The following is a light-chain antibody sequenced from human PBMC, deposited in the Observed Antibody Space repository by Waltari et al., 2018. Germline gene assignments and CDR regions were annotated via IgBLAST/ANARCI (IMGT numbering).Light chain of an antibody. CDR1: SSDVGSYNL. CDR2: EAS. CDR3: SSYAGNCNLVV. V-gene: IGLV2-23*01. Sequence: QCALTQPAPVSGSPGQSITLSCTGPSSDVGSYNLVPWYQQHPGKAPKLMIYEASKRPSWVSNRFSGSKSGNTASLTISGLQAEDEADYYCSSYAGNCNLVVFGGWTKLTVL. J-gene: IGLJ2*01.